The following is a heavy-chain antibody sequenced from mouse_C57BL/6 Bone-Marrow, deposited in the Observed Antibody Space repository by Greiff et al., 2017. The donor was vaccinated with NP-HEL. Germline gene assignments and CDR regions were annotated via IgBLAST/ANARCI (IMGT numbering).Heavy chain of an antibody. D-gene: IGHD2-1*01. Sequence: EVHLVESGGGLVQPGGSLKLSCAASGFTFSDYYMYWVRQTPEKRLEWVAYISNGGGSTYYPDTVKGRFTISRDNAKNTLYLQMSRLKSEDTAMYYCASLPTRMGYAMDYWGQGTSVTVSS. J-gene: IGHJ4*01. CDR1: GFTFSDYY. V-gene: IGHV5-12*01. CDR3: ASLPTRMGYAMDY. CDR2: ISNGGGST.